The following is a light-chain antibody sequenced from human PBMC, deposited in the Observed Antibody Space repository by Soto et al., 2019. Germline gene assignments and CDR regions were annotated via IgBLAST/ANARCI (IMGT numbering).Light chain of an antibody. CDR3: GTWDSGGVV. Sequence: QSVLTQPPSVSAAPGQKVTISCSGSSSNIGNNYVSWYQQLPGTAPKLLIYDNNKRPSGIPDRFSGSKSGTSATLGITGLQTGDEADYYCGTWDSGGVVFGGGTKLTVL. V-gene: IGLV1-51*01. CDR1: SSNIGNNY. J-gene: IGLJ2*01. CDR2: DNN.